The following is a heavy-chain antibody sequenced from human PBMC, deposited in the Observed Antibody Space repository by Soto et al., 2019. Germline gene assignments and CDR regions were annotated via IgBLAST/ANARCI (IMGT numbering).Heavy chain of an antibody. J-gene: IGHJ4*02. V-gene: IGHV4-61*01. CDR2: TYNNRST. CDR3: GRRTIQPLVWVDY. Sequence: PSETLSLTCTLSAGSVTSGSNYWSWIWQPPGKVLELIRSTYNNRSTNSNPSLKSRVTISVDTSKNQFSLKLSSVTAADTPVYCCGRRTIQPLVWVDYCGQARLVTVSS. D-gene: IGHD3-3*01. CDR1: AGSVTSGSNY.